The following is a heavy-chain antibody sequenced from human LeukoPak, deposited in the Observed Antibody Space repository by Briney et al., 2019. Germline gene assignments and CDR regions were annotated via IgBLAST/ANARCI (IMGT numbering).Heavy chain of an antibody. V-gene: IGHV3-11*05. CDR1: GFTFSDYY. CDR3: AKASHTAMVYYYFDY. Sequence: GGSLRLSCASSGFTFSDYYMTWIRQAPGKGLEWVSYISGSSTYTKYVDSVKGRFTISRDTSKNTLYLQMNSLRAEDTAVYYCAKASHTAMVYYYFDYWGQGTLVTVSS. J-gene: IGHJ4*02. D-gene: IGHD5-18*01. CDR2: ISGSSTYT.